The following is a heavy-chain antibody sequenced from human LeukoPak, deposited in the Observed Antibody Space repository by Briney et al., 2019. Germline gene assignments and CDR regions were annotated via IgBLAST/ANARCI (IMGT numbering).Heavy chain of an antibody. CDR3: ARDSSPLTLSHHHGIDV. D-gene: IGHD6-13*01. Sequence: GGSLRLSCAASGFTFSSYAMHWVRQAPGKGLEWVAVISYDGSNKYYADSVKGRFTISRDNSKNTLYLQMNSLRAEDTAVYYCARDSSPLTLSHHHGIDVWGQGHKVTVSS. J-gene: IGHJ6*02. V-gene: IGHV3-30-3*01. CDR1: GFTFSSYA. CDR2: ISYDGSNK.